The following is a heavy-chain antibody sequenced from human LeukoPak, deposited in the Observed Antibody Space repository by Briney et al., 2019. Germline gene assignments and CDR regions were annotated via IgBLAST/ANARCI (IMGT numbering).Heavy chain of an antibody. CDR3: ARATSDSSGLYSFDY. J-gene: IGHJ4*02. CDR2: ISYSGST. Sequence: SETLSLTCTVSGASITSYYWSWIRQPPGKGLESIGYISYSGSTSYNPSLKSRVTMSVDTSKNQFSLKLSSVTAVDTAVYFCARATSDSSGLYSFDYWGQGTLVTVSS. V-gene: IGHV4-59*12. D-gene: IGHD3-22*01. CDR1: GASITSYY.